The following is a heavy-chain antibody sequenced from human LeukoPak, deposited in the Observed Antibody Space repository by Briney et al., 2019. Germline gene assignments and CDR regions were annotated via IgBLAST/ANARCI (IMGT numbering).Heavy chain of an antibody. CDR1: GGSISSYY. CDR2: IYYSGSI. V-gene: IGHV4-59*12. D-gene: IGHD1-26*01. CDR3: ARERREQLLPPYTRLVTYFDY. J-gene: IGHJ4*02. Sequence: SETLSLTCTVSGGSISSYYWSWIRQPPGKGLEWIGGIYYSGSIYYNPSLKSRVTISVDTSKNQLSLKLRSVTAADTAVYYCARERREQLLPPYTRLVTYFDYWGQGTLVTVSS.